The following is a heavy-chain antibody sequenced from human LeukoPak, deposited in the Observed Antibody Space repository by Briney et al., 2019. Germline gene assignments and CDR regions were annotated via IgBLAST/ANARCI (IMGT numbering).Heavy chain of an antibody. CDR2: IYSGGST. J-gene: IGHJ3*02. CDR1: GFTVSSNY. CDR3: ARDRDDAFDI. V-gene: IGHV3-66*01. Sequence: GGSLRLSCAASGFTVSSNYMSWVRQAPGNGLEWVSVIYSGGSTYYADSVKGRFTISRDNSKNTLYLQMNSLRAEDTAVYHCARDRDDAFDIWGHGTMVTVSS.